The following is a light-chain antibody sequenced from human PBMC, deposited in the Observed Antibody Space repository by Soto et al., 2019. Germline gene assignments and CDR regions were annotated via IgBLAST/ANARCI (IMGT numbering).Light chain of an antibody. J-gene: IGKJ1*01. Sequence: DIQMTQSPSSLSASVGDRVTITCRASQTISRDLNWYMQKPGKAPQLLIFAASAKHGGVPSRFSASGSGTDFTLTISSLQSEDFATYYCHQAYEIPQTFGQGTKVDIK. CDR3: HQAYEIPQT. CDR1: QTISRD. CDR2: AAS. V-gene: IGKV1-39*01.